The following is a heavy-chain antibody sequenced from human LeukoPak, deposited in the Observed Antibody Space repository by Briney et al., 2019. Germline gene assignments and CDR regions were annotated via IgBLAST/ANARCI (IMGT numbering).Heavy chain of an antibody. V-gene: IGHV3-21*01. CDR3: ARDGLLSSSWPAFFDF. J-gene: IGHJ4*02. CDR1: GFNFSSYS. Sequence: GGSLRLPCAASGFNFSSYSMDWVRQAPGKGLEWVSSISTSSSYIYYADSVKGRFTISRDNAKNSLYLQMNSLRAEDTAVYYCARDGLLSSSWPAFFDFWGQGTLVTVSS. CDR2: ISTSSSYI. D-gene: IGHD6-13*01.